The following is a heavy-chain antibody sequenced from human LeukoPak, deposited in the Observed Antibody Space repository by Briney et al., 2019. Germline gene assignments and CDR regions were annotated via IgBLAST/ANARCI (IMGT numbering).Heavy chain of an antibody. CDR1: GYTFTIYG. CDR3: ARDYRASGYYQYGY. V-gene: IGHV1-18*01. CDR2: ISAYNGNT. Sequence: VASVTVSCKASGYTFTIYGISWVRQAPGQGLEWMGWISAYNGNTNYAQKLQGRVTMTTDTSTSTAYMELRSLRSDDTAVYYCARDYRASGYYQYGYWGQGTLVTVSS. J-gene: IGHJ4*02. D-gene: IGHD3-22*01.